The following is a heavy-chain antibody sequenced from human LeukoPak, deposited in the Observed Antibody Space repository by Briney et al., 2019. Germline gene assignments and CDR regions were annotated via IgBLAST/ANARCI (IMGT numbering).Heavy chain of an antibody. V-gene: IGHV4-59*01. J-gene: IGHJ4*02. CDR3: ARVGRIAAAGTVY. D-gene: IGHD6-13*01. CDR1: GGSISSYY. Sequence: SETLSLTCTVSGGSISSYYWSWIRQPPGKGLEWIGYIYYSGSTNYNPSLKSRVTISVDTSKNQFSLKLSSVTAADTAVYYCARVGRIAAAGTVYWGQGTLVTVSS. CDR2: IYYSGST.